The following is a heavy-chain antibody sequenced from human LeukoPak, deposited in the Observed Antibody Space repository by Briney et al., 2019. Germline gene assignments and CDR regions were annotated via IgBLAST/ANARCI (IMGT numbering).Heavy chain of an antibody. CDR2: IIPIFGTA. CDR3: ARDPITDYGGNSNWFDP. J-gene: IGHJ5*02. Sequence: SVKVSCKASGGTFSSYAISWVRQAPGQGLEWMGGIIPIFGTANYAQKFQGRVTITTDESTSTAYMELSSLRSEDTAVYYCARDPITDYGGNSNWFDPWGQGTPVTVSS. D-gene: IGHD4-23*01. V-gene: IGHV1-69*05. CDR1: GGTFSSYA.